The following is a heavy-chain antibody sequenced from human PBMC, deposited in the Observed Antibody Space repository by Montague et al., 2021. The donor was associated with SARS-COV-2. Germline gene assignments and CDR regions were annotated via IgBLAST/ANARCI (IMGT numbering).Heavy chain of an antibody. Sequence: SETLSLTCAVYGGSFSGYYWSWIRQPPGKGLEWIGEINHSGSTNYNPSLKSRVTISVDTSKNQFSLKLSSVTAADTAVYYCARGYDYVWGSCRYLHWFDPWGQGTLVTVSS. CDR2: INHSGST. J-gene: IGHJ5*02. CDR3: ARGYDYVWGSCRYLHWFDP. V-gene: IGHV4-34*01. D-gene: IGHD3-16*02. CDR1: GGSFSGYY.